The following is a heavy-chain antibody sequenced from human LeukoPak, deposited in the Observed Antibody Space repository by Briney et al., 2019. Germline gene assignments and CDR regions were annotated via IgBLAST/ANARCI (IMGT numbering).Heavy chain of an antibody. D-gene: IGHD5-18*01. V-gene: IGHV1-24*01. CDR2: FDPEDGET. J-gene: IGHJ4*02. CDR1: GYTLTELS. CDR3: ATNFLSYGYDPFDY. Sequence: ASVKVSCKVSGYTLTELSMHWVRQAPGKGLEWMGGFDPEDGETIYAQKFQGRVTMTEDTSTDTAYMELSSLRSEDTAVYYCATNFLSYGYDPFDYWGQGTLVTVSS.